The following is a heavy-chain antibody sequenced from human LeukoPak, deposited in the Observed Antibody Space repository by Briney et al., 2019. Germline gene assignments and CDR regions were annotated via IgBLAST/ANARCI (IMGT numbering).Heavy chain of an antibody. Sequence: GGSLRLSCSASGFTFSSYVMTWVRQAPGQGLEWVSAIRGSGDDTYYADSVRGRFTISRDNSENTLYLQMNSLRAEDTAVYYCAKKEAMIRGVPYYYDFWGQGTLVTVSS. D-gene: IGHD3-10*01. CDR2: IRGSGDDT. V-gene: IGHV3-23*01. J-gene: IGHJ4*02. CDR3: AKKEAMIRGVPYYYDF. CDR1: GFTFSSYV.